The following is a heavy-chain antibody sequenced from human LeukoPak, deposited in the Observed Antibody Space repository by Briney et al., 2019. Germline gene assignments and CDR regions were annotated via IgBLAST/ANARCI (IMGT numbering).Heavy chain of an antibody. V-gene: IGHV3-30*02. D-gene: IGHD1-26*01. Sequence: GGSLRLSCVAYGLTLSNYGMQWVRQAQGKGLEWVAFIRSDGRNIFYADSLKGRSPISRDNSKSTLYLEMNSLRAEDTAVYYCTSEMRVGPNIWGQGTLVPVSS. CDR3: TSEMRVGPNI. CDR2: IRSDGRNI. J-gene: IGHJ4*02. CDR1: GLTLSNYG.